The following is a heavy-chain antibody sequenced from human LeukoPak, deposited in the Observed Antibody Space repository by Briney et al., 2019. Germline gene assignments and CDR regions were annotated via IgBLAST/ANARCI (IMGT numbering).Heavy chain of an antibody. CDR2: MSFSRNN. V-gene: IGHV4-39*01. D-gene: IGHD2-15*01. CDR3: ARHAGVVAGTFNWFDP. CDR1: ALSISSSTYY. Sequence: TSPTLSLTCTVPALSISSSTYYGGWIRQPPGRGLEWIGSMSFSRNNYYNRSLRSRVTISVDTSNTQFSLKLSTMTAADTAVYYCARHAGVVAGTFNWFDPWGQGALVTVSS. J-gene: IGHJ5*02.